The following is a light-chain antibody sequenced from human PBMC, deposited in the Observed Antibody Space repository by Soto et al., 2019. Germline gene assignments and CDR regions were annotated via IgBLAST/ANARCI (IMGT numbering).Light chain of an antibody. V-gene: IGKV3-20*01. J-gene: IGKJ1*01. CDR2: GAS. Sequence: EIVLTQSPGSLSLSPGERATLSCRASQSVDSSCFAWYQQKPCQSPRLHIYGASNRATGIPDRFSGSGSGTNFTHIISRLEPEYLAVYDCQQYVSSVTFGQGTKVDI. CDR1: QSVDSSC. CDR3: QQYVSSVT.